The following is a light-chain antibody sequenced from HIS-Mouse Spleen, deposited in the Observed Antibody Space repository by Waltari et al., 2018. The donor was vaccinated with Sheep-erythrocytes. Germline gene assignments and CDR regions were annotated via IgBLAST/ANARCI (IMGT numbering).Light chain of an antibody. V-gene: IGKV4-1*01. J-gene: IGKJ4*01. CDR3: QQYYSTLT. CDR1: QSVLYSSNNKNY. CDR2: WAS. Sequence: DIVMTQSPDSLAVSLGERATINCKSSQSVLYSSNNKNYLAWYQQKPGQPPKLLFYWASTRGSGVPDRFSGSGSGTDFTLTISSLQAEDVAVYYCQQYYSTLTFGGGTKVEIK.